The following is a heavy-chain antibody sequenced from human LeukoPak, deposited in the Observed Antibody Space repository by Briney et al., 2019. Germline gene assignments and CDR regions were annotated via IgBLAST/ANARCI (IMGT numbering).Heavy chain of an antibody. CDR1: GGSVSSGSYY. V-gene: IGHV4-61*01. D-gene: IGHD1-1*01. Sequence: PSETLSLTCTVSGGSVSSGSYYWSWIRQPPGKGLEWIGYIYYSGSTNYNPSLKSRVTISVDTSKNQFSLKLSSVTAADTAVYYCARVENDGPNYYFDYWGQRTLVTVSS. CDR2: IYYSGST. CDR3: ARVENDGPNYYFDY. J-gene: IGHJ4*02.